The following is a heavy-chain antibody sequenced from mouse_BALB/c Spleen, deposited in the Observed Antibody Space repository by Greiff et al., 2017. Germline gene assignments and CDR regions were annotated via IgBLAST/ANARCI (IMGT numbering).Heavy chain of an antibody. CDR1: GYSITSDYA. Sequence: EVKLMESGPGLVKPSQSLSLTCTVTGYSITSDYAWNWIRQFPGNKLEWMGYISYSGSTSYNPSLKSRISITRDTSKNQFFLQLNSVTTEDTATYYCARRGIHYAMDYWGQGTSVTVSS. CDR2: ISYSGST. CDR3: ARRGIHYAMDY. V-gene: IGHV3-2*02. J-gene: IGHJ4*01.